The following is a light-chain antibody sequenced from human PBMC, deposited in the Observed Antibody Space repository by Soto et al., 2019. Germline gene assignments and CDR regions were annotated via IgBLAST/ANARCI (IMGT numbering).Light chain of an antibody. CDR2: GAS. V-gene: IGKV3-20*01. CDR1: QSVTSSY. J-gene: IGKJ5*01. CDR3: QQYGSSPPIT. Sequence: EIVLTQSPGTLSLSPVERATLSCRASQSVTSSYLAWYQQKPSQTPRLLIYGASSRATGIPDRFSGSGSGTDFTLTNSKLEPEDLAVYYCQQYGSSPPITFGQGTRLEI.